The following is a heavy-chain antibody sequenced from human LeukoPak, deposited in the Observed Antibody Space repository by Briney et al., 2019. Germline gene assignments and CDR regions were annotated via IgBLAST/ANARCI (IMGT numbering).Heavy chain of an antibody. J-gene: IGHJ4*02. CDR3: ARDQSSGCFDY. V-gene: IGHV3-21*01. Sequence: GGSLRLSCAASGFTFSSYSMNWVRQAPGKGLEWVSSISSSSSSIYYADSLKGRFTISRDNAKNSLYLQMNSLRAEDTAVYYCARDQSSGCFDYWGRGTLVTVSS. CDR1: GFTFSSYS. CDR2: ISSSSSSI. D-gene: IGHD6-19*01.